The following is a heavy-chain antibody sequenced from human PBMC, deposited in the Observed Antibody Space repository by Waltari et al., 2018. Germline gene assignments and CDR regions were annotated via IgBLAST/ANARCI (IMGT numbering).Heavy chain of an antibody. D-gene: IGHD1-26*01. CDR2: IYYSGRT. J-gene: IGHJ6*03. V-gene: IGHV4-39*01. CDR1: GGSISSSSYY. Sequence: QLQLQESGPGLVKPSETLSLTCTVSGGSISSSSYYWGWIRQPPGKGLEWIGSIYYSGRTYYNPSLKSRVTISVDTSKNQFSLKLSSVTAADTAVYYCARHLHRWELLSPYYYYYMDVWGKGTTVTVSS. CDR3: ARHLHRWELLSPYYYYYMDV.